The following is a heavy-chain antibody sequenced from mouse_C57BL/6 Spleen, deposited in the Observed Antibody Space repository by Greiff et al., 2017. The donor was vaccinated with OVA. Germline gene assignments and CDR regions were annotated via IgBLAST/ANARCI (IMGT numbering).Heavy chain of an antibody. CDR3: ARDYYGISFYYFDY. CDR1: GYAFSSSW. CDR2: IYPGDGDT. Sequence: QVQLKQSGPELVKPGASVKISCKASGYAFSSSWMNWVKQRPGKGLEWIGRIYPGDGDTNYNGKFKGKATLTADKSSSTAYMQLSSLTSEDSAVSFCARDYYGISFYYFDYWGQGTTLTVSS. V-gene: IGHV1-82*01. D-gene: IGHD1-1*01. J-gene: IGHJ2*01.